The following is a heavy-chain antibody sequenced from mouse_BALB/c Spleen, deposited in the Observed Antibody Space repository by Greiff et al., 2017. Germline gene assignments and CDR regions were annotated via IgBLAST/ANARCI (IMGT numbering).Heavy chain of an antibody. V-gene: IGHV1-82*01. CDR2: IYPGDGDT. CDR3: ARSGGTAFDS. CDR1: GYAFSSSW. D-gene: IGHD1-2*01. Sequence: QVQLQQPGPELVKPGASVKISCKASGYAFSSSWMNWVKQRPGQGLEWIGRIYPGDGDTNYNGKFKGKATLTADKSSSTAYMQLSSLTSVDSAVYFCARSGGTAFDSWGQGTTLTVSA. J-gene: IGHJ2*01.